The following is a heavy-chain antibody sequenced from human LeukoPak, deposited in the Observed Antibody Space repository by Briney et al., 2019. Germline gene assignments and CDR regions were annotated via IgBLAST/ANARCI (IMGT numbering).Heavy chain of an antibody. CDR3: ARADRYGGPTEGYYYGMDV. J-gene: IGHJ6*02. Sequence: ASVKVSRKASGYTFTSYDINWVRQATGQGLEWMGWMNPNSGNTGYAQKFQGRVTMTRNTSISTAYMELSSLRSEDTAVYYCARADRYGGPTEGYYYGMDVWGQGTTVTVSS. CDR1: GYTFTSYD. CDR2: MNPNSGNT. V-gene: IGHV1-8*01. D-gene: IGHD4-23*01.